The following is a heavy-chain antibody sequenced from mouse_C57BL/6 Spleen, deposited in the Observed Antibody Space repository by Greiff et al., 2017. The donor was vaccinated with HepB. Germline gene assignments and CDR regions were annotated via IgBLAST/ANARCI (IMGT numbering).Heavy chain of an antibody. CDR1: GYTFTSYW. J-gene: IGHJ4*01. Sequence: QVQLQQSGTELVKPGASVKLSCKASGYTFTSYWMHWVKQRPGQGLEWIGNINPSNGGTNYNEKFKSKATLTVDKSSSTAYMQLSSLTSEDSAVYYCASTTVSRGRAMDYWGQGTSVTVSS. D-gene: IGHD1-1*01. V-gene: IGHV1-53*01. CDR3: ASTTVSRGRAMDY. CDR2: INPSNGGT.